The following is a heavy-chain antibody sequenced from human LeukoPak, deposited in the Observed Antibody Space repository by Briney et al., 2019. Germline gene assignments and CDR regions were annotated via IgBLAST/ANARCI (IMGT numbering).Heavy chain of an antibody. V-gene: IGHV4-61*01. CDR2: IYYSGST. Sequence: SATLSLTCTVSGGSVSSGSYYWSWIRQPPGKGLEWIGYIYYSGSTNYNPSLKSRVTISVDTSKNQFSLKLSSVTAADTAVYYCARVSAYYYDSSGYSDYWGQGTLVTVSS. D-gene: IGHD3-22*01. CDR3: ARVSAYYYDSSGYSDY. J-gene: IGHJ4*02. CDR1: GGSVSSGSYY.